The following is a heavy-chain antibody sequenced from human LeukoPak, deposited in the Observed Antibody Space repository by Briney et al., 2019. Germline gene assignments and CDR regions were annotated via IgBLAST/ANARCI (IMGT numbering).Heavy chain of an antibody. J-gene: IGHJ5*02. V-gene: IGHV3-11*01. CDR2: ISSSGSTI. Sequence: EAGGSLRLSCAASGFTLSDYYMRWLRQAPGKGVEWVSYISSSGSTIYYADSVKGRFTISRDNAKNSLYLQMNSLRAEDTAVYYCARTSYYYDSSGYFRSGNWFDPWGQGTLVTVSS. CDR1: GFTLSDYY. CDR3: ARTSYYYDSSGYFRSGNWFDP. D-gene: IGHD3-22*01.